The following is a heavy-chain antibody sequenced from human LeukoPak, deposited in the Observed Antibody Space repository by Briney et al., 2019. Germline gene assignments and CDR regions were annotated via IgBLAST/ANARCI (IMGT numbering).Heavy chain of an antibody. CDR1: GFTFSDYY. J-gene: IGHJ6*02. D-gene: IGHD6-19*01. CDR3: ARGGNGAVAGDYYYGMDV. CDR2: ISGSGGST. V-gene: IGHV3-23*01. Sequence: GGSLRLSCAASGFTFSDYYMSWIRQAPGKGLEWVSAISGSGGSTYYADSVKGRFTFSRDNSKNTLYLQMNSLRAEDTAVYYCARGGNGAVAGDYYYGMDVWGQGTTVTVSS.